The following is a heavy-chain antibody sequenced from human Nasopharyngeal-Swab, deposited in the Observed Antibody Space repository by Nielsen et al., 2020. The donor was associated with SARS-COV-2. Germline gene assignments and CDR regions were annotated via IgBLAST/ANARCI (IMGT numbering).Heavy chain of an antibody. CDR2: IIHIFGTA. CDR3: AGWITMIRGATFDI. V-gene: IGHV1-69*13. D-gene: IGHD3-10*01. J-gene: IGHJ3*02. Sequence: SVKVSCKASAGTFSSYAVSCGRQDPRKGLEWMGGIIHIFGTANYAQKFQGRVTITADESTSTAFMELSSLRSEDTAVYYCAGWITMIRGATFDIWGQGTMVTVSS. CDR1: AGTFSSYA.